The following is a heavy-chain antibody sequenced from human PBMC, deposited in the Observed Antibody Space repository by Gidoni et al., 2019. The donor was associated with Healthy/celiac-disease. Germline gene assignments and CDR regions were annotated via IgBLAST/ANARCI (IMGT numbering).Heavy chain of an antibody. CDR1: GFTFSSYG. V-gene: IGHV3-30*18. CDR2: ISYDGSNK. CDR3: AKDGPRRRYCSSTSCYHYYYMDV. Sequence: QVQLVESGGGVVQPGRSLRLSCAASGFTFSSYGMHWVRQAPGKGLEWVAVISYDGSNKYYADSVKGRFTISRDNSKNTLYLQMNSLRAEDTAVYYCAKDGPRRRYCSSTSCYHYYYMDVWGKGTTVTVSS. J-gene: IGHJ6*03. D-gene: IGHD2-2*01.